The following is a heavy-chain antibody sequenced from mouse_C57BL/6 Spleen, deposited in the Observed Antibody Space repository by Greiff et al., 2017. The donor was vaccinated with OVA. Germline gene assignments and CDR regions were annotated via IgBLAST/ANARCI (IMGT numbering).Heavy chain of an antibody. CDR1: GFSFNTYA. D-gene: IGHD1-1*01. J-gene: IGHJ1*03. V-gene: IGHV10-1*01. CDR3: VSYYYGSRNWYFDV. Sequence: EVKLLESGGGLVQPKGSLKLSCAASGFSFNTYAMNWVRQAPGKGLEWVARIRSKSNNYATYYADSVKDRFTISRDDSESMLYLQMNNLKTEDTAMYYCVSYYYGSRNWYFDVWGTGTTVTVSS. CDR2: IRSKSNNYAT.